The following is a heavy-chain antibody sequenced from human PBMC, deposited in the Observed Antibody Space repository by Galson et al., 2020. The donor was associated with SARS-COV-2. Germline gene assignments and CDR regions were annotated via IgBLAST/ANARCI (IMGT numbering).Heavy chain of an antibody. CDR3: ARDPGSS. CDR1: GFTLSDYY. D-gene: IGHD3-10*01. CDR2: ISSSGHYT. V-gene: IGHV3-11*05. J-gene: IGHJ4*02. Sequence: GESLKISCAASGFTLSDYYMSWIRQAPGKGLEWVSYISSSGHYTKYADSVKGRFTISRDNAKNSLFLQMNSLRVEDTAMYYCARDPGSSWGQGTLVTVSS.